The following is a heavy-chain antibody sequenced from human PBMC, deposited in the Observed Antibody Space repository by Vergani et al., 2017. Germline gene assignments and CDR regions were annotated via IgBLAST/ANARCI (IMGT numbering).Heavy chain of an antibody. J-gene: IGHJ5*02. V-gene: IGHV4-4*07. CDR2: IYTSEST. D-gene: IGHD2-21*01. CDR3: ARSIGYCAGATCRAYYFDH. CDR1: GGSISPYY. Sequence: QVQLQESGPGLVKPSETLSLTCIVSGGSISPYYWSWIRQPAGKGLEWIGRIYTSESTNYNPSLKSRVTMSVDTSKNQFSLKLSSVTAADTAVYYCARSIGYCAGATCRAYYFDHWGQGTRVTVSS.